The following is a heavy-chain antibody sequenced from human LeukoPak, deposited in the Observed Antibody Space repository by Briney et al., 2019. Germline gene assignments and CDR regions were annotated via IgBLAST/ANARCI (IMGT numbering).Heavy chain of an antibody. V-gene: IGHV4-59*08. CDR2: IYYSGST. CDR3: ARRGGSSLLNWFDP. Sequence: SETLSLTCTVSGGSISSYYWSWIRQPPGKGLEWIGYIYYSGSTNYNPSLKSRVTISVDTSKNQFSLKLSSVTAADTAVYYCARRGGSSLLNWFDPWGQGTLVTVSA. CDR1: GGSISSYY. D-gene: IGHD2-2*01. J-gene: IGHJ5*02.